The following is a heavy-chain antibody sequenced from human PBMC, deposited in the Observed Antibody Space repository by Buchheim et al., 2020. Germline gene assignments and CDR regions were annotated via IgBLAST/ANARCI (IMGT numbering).Heavy chain of an antibody. V-gene: IGHV4-4*02. CDR3: ARDQRFLEWLLSEDYYYYYGMDV. Sequence: QVQLQGSGPGLVKPSGTLSLTCAVSGGSISSSNWWSWVRQPPGKGLEWIGEIYHSGSTNYNPSLKSRVTISVDKSKNQFSLKLSSVTAADTAVYYCARDQRFLEWLLSEDYYYYYGMDVWGQGTT. CDR2: IYHSGST. D-gene: IGHD3-3*01. J-gene: IGHJ6*02. CDR1: GGSISSSNW.